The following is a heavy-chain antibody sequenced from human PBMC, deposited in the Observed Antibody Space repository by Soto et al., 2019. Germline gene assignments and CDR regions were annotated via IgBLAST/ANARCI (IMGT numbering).Heavy chain of an antibody. CDR1: GGSISSSNW. V-gene: IGHV4-4*02. Sequence: QVQLQESGPGLVKPSGTLSLTCAVSGGSISSSNWWSWVRQPPGKGLEWIGEIYHSGSTNYNPSLKRRVTISVDKSQNQFSLKLSSVTAADTAVYYCARAAMGGSSWPFDYWGQGTMVTVSS. J-gene: IGHJ4*02. D-gene: IGHD6-13*01. CDR3: ARAAMGGSSWPFDY. CDR2: IYHSGST.